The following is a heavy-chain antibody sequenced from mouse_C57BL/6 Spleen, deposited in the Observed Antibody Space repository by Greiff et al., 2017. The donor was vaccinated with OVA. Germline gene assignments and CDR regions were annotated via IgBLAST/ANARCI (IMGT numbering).Heavy chain of an antibody. CDR1: GYAFTNYL. Sequence: VQLQQSGAELVRPGTSVKVSCKASGYAFTNYLIEWVKQRPGQGLEWIGVINPGSGGTNYNEKFKGKATLTADKSSSTAYMQLSSLTSEDSAVYFCAAYYSNYEDDYWGQGTTLTVSS. CDR2: INPGSGGT. CDR3: AAYYSNYEDDY. V-gene: IGHV1-54*01. J-gene: IGHJ2*01. D-gene: IGHD2-5*01.